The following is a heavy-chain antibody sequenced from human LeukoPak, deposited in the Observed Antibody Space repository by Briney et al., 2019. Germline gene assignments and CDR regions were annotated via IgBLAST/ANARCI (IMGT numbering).Heavy chain of an antibody. CDR1: GYTFTGYY. J-gene: IGHJ5*02. Sequence: ASVKVSCKASGYTFTGYYMHWVRQAPGQGLEWMGWINPNSGGTNYAQKFQGWVTMTRDTSISTAYMERSRLRSDDTAVYYCARDEGGIVVVPAAMGWFDPWGQGTLVTVSS. V-gene: IGHV1-2*04. D-gene: IGHD2-2*01. CDR2: INPNSGGT. CDR3: ARDEGGIVVVPAAMGWFDP.